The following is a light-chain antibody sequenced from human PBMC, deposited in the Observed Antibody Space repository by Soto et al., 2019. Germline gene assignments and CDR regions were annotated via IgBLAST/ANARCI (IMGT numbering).Light chain of an antibody. J-gene: IGKJ1*01. V-gene: IGKV3-20*01. CDR1: QSVSSSH. CDR3: HQYGSSPGT. Sequence: ESVLTQSPGPLSLSPGERATLSCRASQSVSSSHLAWYQHKPGQAPRLLIDAASIRDTGIPDSFSGSGSGTDFTLTISRLEPEDFAVYYCHQYGSSPGTFGQGTKVDI. CDR2: AAS.